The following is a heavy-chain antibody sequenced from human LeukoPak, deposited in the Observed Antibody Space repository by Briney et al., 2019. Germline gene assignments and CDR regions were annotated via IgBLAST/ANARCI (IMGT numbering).Heavy chain of an antibody. Sequence: GALRLSCAASGFPFNPYGMSWVRQAPPQGLEWVSAITRSGAITYYADSVEGRFTISRDNAKNTVYLQMFSLRAEDTALYYCAKAATTGGYFDYWGQGTPVTVSS. CDR1: GFPFNPYG. CDR2: ITRSGAIT. D-gene: IGHD4-17*01. J-gene: IGHJ4*02. CDR3: AKAATTGGYFDY. V-gene: IGHV3-23*01.